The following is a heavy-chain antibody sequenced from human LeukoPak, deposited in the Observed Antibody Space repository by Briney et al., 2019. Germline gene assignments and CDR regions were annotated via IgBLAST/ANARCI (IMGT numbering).Heavy chain of an antibody. CDR1: GGSFSGYY. J-gene: IGHJ5*02. CDR3: ARGRFMITFGGVIVTGRFDP. Sequence: SETLSLTCAVYGGSFSGYYWSWIRQPPGKGLEWIGEINHSGSTNYNPSLKSRVTISVDTSKNQFSLKLSSVTAADTAVYYCARGRFMITFGGVIVTGRFDPWGQGTLVTVSS. CDR2: INHSGST. D-gene: IGHD3-16*02. V-gene: IGHV4-34*01.